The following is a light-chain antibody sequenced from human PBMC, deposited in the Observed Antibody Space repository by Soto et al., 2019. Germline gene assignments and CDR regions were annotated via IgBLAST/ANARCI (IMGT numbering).Light chain of an antibody. CDR1: QSVGSN. J-gene: IGKJ1*01. CDR2: GAS. Sequence: EIVMTQSPATLSVSPGERATLSCRASQSVGSNLAWYQQKPGQAPRLLIYGASTRATGIPARFSGSGSGTEFTLTISSLQSEDFAVYYCQQYNYWPPWTFGQGTKVEI. CDR3: QQYNYWPPWT. V-gene: IGKV3-15*01.